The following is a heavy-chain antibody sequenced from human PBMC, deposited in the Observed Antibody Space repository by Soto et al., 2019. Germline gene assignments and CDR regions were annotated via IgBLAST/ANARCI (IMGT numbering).Heavy chain of an antibody. Sequence: QVQLVESGGGVVQPGRSLRLSCAASGFTFSSYGMHWVRQAPGKGLEWVAVISYDGSNKYYADSVKGRFTISRDNSKNTLYLQMNSLRAEDTAVYYCAKELLEWLSTGCCYYYYGMDVWGKGTTVTVSS. J-gene: IGHJ6*04. CDR3: AKELLEWLSTGCCYYYYGMDV. CDR1: GFTFSSYG. V-gene: IGHV3-30*18. D-gene: IGHD3-3*01. CDR2: ISYDGSNK.